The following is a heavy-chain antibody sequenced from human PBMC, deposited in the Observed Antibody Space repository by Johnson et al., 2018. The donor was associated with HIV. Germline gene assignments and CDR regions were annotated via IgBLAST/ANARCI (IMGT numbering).Heavy chain of an antibody. V-gene: IGHV3-30*14. CDR2: ISYDGSNK. CDR3: GKERGYNRREGHAFDI. J-gene: IGHJ3*02. CDR1: GFTFSSYA. Sequence: VQLVESGGGVVQPGRSLRLSCAASGFTFSSYAMHWVRQAPGKGLEWVAVISYDGSNKYYADSVKGRFTISRDNSKNTLYIQMNSLRAEDTAVYYCGKERGYNRREGHAFDIWGQGTMVTVSS. D-gene: IGHD1-14*01.